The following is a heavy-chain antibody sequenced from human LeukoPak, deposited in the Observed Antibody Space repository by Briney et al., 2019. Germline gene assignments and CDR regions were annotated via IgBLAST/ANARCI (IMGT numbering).Heavy chain of an antibody. CDR3: ATTTPQLLWFGELSGGFDY. CDR2: FDPEDGET. CDR1: GYTLTELS. J-gene: IGHJ4*02. V-gene: IGHV1-24*01. Sequence: ASVKVSCKVSGYTLTELSMHWVRQAPGKGLEWMGGFDPEDGETIYAQKFQGRVTMTEDTSTDTAYMELSSLRSEDTAVYYCATTTPQLLWFGELSGGFDYWGQGTLVTVSS. D-gene: IGHD3-10*01.